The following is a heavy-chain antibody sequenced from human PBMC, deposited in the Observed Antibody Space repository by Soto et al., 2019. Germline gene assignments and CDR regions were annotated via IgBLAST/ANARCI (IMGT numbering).Heavy chain of an antibody. CDR1: GGSISSGGYY. D-gene: IGHD6-13*01. CDR2: IYYSGST. V-gene: IGHV4-31*03. CDR3: ARLSPRYSSNWYSFDP. J-gene: IGHJ5*02. Sequence: QVQLQESGPGLVKPSQTLSLTCTVSGGSISSGGYYWSWIRQHPGKGLEWIGYIYYSGSTYYNPSLTSRVTISVDTSTNQFSLKLTCLTAANTAAYYCARLSPRYSSNWYSFDPWGQGTLVTVSS.